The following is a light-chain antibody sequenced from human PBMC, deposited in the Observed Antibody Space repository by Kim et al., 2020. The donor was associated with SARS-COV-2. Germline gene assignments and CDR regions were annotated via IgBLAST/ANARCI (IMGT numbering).Light chain of an antibody. CDR3: QQRSNWPLT. Sequence: IVLTQSPATLSLSPGERATLSCRASHSVTNYLAWYQQKPGQAPRLLIFDASNRATDIPARFSGSGSGTEFTLTISSLEPEDFAVYYCQQRSNWPLTFGGGTKVDIK. CDR2: DAS. CDR1: HSVTNY. V-gene: IGKV3-11*01. J-gene: IGKJ4*01.